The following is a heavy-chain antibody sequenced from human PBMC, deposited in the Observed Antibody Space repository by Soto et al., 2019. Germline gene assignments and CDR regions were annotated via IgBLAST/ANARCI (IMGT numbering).Heavy chain of an antibody. V-gene: IGHV4-59*08. CDR2: IYYSGST. J-gene: IGHJ4*02. Sequence: QVQLQESGPGLVKPSETLSLHCSVSGGSIGTYFWGWIRQPPGKGLEWIGHIYYSGSTSYNPSLRSRVTISLDTSKNQFSLRLKSVSAADTAVYYCARSYGDLPDYWGQGTLVTVSS. D-gene: IGHD4-17*01. CDR1: GGSIGTYF. CDR3: ARSYGDLPDY.